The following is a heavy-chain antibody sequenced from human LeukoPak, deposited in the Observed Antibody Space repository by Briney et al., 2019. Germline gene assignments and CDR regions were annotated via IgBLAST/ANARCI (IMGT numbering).Heavy chain of an antibody. V-gene: IGHV3-33*01. J-gene: IGHJ4*02. CDR3: ARERGKGYSDY. CDR2: IWYDGSNK. Sequence: GRSLRLSCAASGFTFSSYGMHWVRQAPGKGLEWVAVIWYDGSNKYYADSVKGRFTISRDNSKNTLYLQMNSLRAEDTAVYYCARERGKGYSDYWGQGTLVTVSS. CDR1: GFTFSSYG.